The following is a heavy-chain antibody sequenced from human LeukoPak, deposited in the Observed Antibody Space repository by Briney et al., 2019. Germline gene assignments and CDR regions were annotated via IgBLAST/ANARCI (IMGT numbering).Heavy chain of an antibody. CDR1: GYSFTSYW. CDR2: IYPGDSDT. V-gene: IGHV5-51*01. Sequence: GESLKISCKGSGYSFTSYWIGWVRQMPGKGLEWMGIIYPGDSDTRYSPSFQGQVTISADKSISTAYLQWSSLKASDTAMYYCARSSTIVAGTSPFDYWGQGTLVTVSS. CDR3: ARSSTIVAGTSPFDY. D-gene: IGHD6-19*01. J-gene: IGHJ4*02.